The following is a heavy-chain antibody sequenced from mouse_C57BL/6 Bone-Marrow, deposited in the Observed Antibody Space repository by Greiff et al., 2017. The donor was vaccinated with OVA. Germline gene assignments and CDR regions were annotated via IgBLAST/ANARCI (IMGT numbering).Heavy chain of an antibody. CDR1: GFSLTSYG. D-gene: IGHD4-1*01. CDR2: IWSGGST. Sequence: QVHVKQSGPGLVQPSQSLSITCTVSGFSLTSYGVHWVRQSPGKGLEWMGVIWSGGSTDYNTAFISRLSISKDNSKSKVVFKINSLQADYTAIYCCARISILGRYYFDYWGQGTTLTVDS. J-gene: IGHJ2*01. V-gene: IGHV2-2*01. CDR3: ARISILGRYYFDY.